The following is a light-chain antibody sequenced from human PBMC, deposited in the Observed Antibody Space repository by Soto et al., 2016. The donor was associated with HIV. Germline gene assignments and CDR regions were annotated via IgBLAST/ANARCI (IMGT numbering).Light chain of an antibody. CDR3: MQTLQLPWT. CDR1: QSLLHSGGKTY. Sequence: IVMTQTPLSLSVTPGQPASISCEASQSLLHSGGKTYLFWYLQKPGQSPQLLIYEVSNRFPGVSDRFAGRGSGTNFTLKISRVEADDAGVYYCMQTLQLPWTFG. J-gene: IGKJ1*01. CDR2: EVS. V-gene: IGKV2D-29*02.